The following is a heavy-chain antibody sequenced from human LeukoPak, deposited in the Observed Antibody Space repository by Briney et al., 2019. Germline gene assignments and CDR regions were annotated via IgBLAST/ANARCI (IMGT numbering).Heavy chain of an antibody. Sequence: ASVKVSCKASGGTFSSFAISWVRQAPGQGLEWMAWINPNSGGTNYAQKFQGWVTMTRDTSISTAYMELSRLRSDDTAVYYCARDANGIAAAGPWGGMDVWGQGITVTVSS. CDR2: INPNSGGT. CDR3: ARDANGIAAAGPWGGMDV. D-gene: IGHD6-13*01. V-gene: IGHV1-2*04. CDR1: GGTFSSFA. J-gene: IGHJ6*02.